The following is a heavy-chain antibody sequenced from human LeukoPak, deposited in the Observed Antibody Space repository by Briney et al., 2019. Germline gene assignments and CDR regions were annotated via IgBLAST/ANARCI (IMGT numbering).Heavy chain of an antibody. CDR1: GFTFSSYW. Sequence: HPGGSLRLSCAASGFTFSSYWMSWVRQAPGKGLEWVANIKQDGSEKYYVDSVKGRFTISRDNAKNSLYLQVNSLRADDTAIYYCARGPPLFDPWGQGTLVTVSS. CDR3: ARGPPLFDP. V-gene: IGHV3-7*01. J-gene: IGHJ5*02. CDR2: IKQDGSEK.